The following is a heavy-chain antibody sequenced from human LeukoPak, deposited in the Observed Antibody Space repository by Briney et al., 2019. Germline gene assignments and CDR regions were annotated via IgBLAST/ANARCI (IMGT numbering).Heavy chain of an antibody. Sequence: GGSLRLSCAASGFTFSSYAMSWVRQAPGKGLEWVSAISGSGGSTYYADSVKGRFTISRDNSKNTLYLQMNSLRAEDTAVYYCAKGSEYCSGGSCYGAFDIWGQGTMVTVSS. D-gene: IGHD2-15*01. CDR2: ISGSGGST. CDR1: GFTFSSYA. CDR3: AKGSEYCSGGSCYGAFDI. V-gene: IGHV3-23*01. J-gene: IGHJ3*02.